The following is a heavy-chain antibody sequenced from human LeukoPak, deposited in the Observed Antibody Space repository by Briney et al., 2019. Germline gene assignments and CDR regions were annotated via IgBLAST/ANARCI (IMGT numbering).Heavy chain of an antibody. CDR3: AKDINYDSSGLDY. Sequence: GGSLRLSCAASGFTFSSYSMNWVRQAPGKGLEWVSLTSWDGGSTYYADSVKGRFTISRDNSKNSLYLQMNSLRAEDTALYYCAKDINYDSSGLDYWGQGTLVTVSS. V-gene: IGHV3-43*01. CDR2: TSWDGGST. J-gene: IGHJ4*02. D-gene: IGHD3-22*01. CDR1: GFTFSSYS.